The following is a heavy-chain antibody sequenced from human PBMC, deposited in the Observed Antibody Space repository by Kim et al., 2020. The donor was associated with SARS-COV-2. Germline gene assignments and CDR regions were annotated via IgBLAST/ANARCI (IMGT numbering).Heavy chain of an antibody. CDR1: GGSFSGYY. J-gene: IGHJ3*02. CDR2: INHSGST. D-gene: IGHD3-10*01. V-gene: IGHV4-34*01. Sequence: SETLSLTCAVYGGSFSGYYWSWIRQPPGKGLEWIGEINHSGSTNYNPSLKSRVTISVDTSKNQFSLKLSSVTAADTAVYYCARGRGLWFGEFAHYAFDI. CDR3: ARGRGLWFGEFAHYAFDI.